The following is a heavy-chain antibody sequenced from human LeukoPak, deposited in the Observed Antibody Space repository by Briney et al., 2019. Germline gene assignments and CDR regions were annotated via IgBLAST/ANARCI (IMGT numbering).Heavy chain of an antibody. Sequence: GRSLRLSCAASGLTFSSYNMNWVRQAPGKGLEWVSYISSGISTIYYADSVKGRFTISRDNAKNSLYLQMNSLRDEDTAVYYCARDVGGYGTKGSYFDYWGQGTLVTVSS. CDR3: ARDVGGYGTKGSYFDY. D-gene: IGHD5-12*01. V-gene: IGHV3-48*02. J-gene: IGHJ4*02. CDR1: GLTFSSYN. CDR2: ISSGISTI.